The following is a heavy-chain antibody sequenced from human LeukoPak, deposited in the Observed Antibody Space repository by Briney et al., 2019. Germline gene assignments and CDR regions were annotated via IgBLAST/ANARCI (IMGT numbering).Heavy chain of an antibody. CDR2: IHSGGNT. D-gene: IGHD2-15*01. CDR1: GFTVSSNY. CDR3: ARENGYCSGSDCYSYFDS. Sequence: GGSLRLSCAASGFTVSSNYMSWVRQAPWRGLEWVSVIHSGGNTYYADSVKGRFTITRDNNRNSLFLQMYSLRAEDTAVYFCARENGYCSGSDCYSYFDSWGQGTLVTVSS. J-gene: IGHJ4*02. V-gene: IGHV3-53*01.